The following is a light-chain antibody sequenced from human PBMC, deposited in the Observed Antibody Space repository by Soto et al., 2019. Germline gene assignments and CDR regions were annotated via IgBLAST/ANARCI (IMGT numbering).Light chain of an antibody. V-gene: IGKV1-5*03. CDR1: QGISDW. J-gene: IGKJ2*01. CDR2: KAS. Sequence: DIQMTQSPSTLSASVGDRVTITCRASQGISDWLAWYHQKPGKAPKLLIYKASSLESGVPSRFRGSGSGTEFTLTISSLQPDDFATYYCQQYDSFPYTFGQGTKLEIK. CDR3: QQYDSFPYT.